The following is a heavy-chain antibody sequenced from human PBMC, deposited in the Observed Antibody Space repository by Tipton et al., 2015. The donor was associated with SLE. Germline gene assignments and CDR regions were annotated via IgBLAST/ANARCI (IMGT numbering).Heavy chain of an antibody. Sequence: GLVKPSETLSLICTVSGNSISSGDYWGWIRQPPGKGLEWIGSIYHRDSTYYNPSLKNRLTMSLDTSKNQLSLNMTSLTAADTAVYYCARDVGIRGSFRPYYVDYWGRGILVIVSS. CDR3: ARDVGIRGSFRPYYVDY. J-gene: IGHJ4*02. CDR2: IYHRDST. V-gene: IGHV4-38-2*02. D-gene: IGHD3-16*02. CDR1: GNSISSGDY.